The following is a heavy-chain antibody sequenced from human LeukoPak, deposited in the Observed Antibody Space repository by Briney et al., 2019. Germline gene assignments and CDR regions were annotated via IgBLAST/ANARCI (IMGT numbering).Heavy chain of an antibody. CDR3: ARGPHYDYVWGSYQDY. CDR2: INAGNGNT. Sequence: EASVKVSCTASGYTFTSYAMHWVRQAPGQRLEWMGWINAGNGNTKYSQKFQGRVTITRDTSASTAYMELSSLRSEDTAVYYCARGPHYDYVWGSYQDYWGQGTLVTVSS. J-gene: IGHJ4*02. V-gene: IGHV1-3*01. D-gene: IGHD3-16*02. CDR1: GYTFTSYA.